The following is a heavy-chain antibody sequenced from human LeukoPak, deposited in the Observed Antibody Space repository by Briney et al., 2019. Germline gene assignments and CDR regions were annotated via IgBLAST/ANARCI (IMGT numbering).Heavy chain of an antibody. Sequence: GGSLRPSCAASGFTFSGYGMLWVRQAPGRGLEWVTFIQYDGNNKYYADSVKGRFTISRDNSKGTLFLQMNSLRPEDTAVYYCAKVPGYSSGNHYFDYWGQGTLVTVSS. J-gene: IGHJ4*02. V-gene: IGHV3-30*02. D-gene: IGHD6-19*01. CDR3: AKVPGYSSGNHYFDY. CDR1: GFTFSGYG. CDR2: IQYDGNNK.